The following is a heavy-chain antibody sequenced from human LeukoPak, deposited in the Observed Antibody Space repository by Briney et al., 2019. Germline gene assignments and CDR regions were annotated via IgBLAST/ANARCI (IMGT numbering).Heavy chain of an antibody. V-gene: IGHV1-8*01. CDR1: GYTFTSDD. D-gene: IGHD2-2*01. CDR2: MNPNSGNT. CDR3: ARGMVVPAAIYYYYGMDV. Sequence: ASVKVSCKASGYTFTSDDINWVRQATGQGLEWMGWMNPNSGNTGYAQKFQGRVTMTRNTSISTAYMELSSLRSEDTAVYYCARGMVVPAAIYYYYGMDVWGQGTTVTVSS. J-gene: IGHJ6*02.